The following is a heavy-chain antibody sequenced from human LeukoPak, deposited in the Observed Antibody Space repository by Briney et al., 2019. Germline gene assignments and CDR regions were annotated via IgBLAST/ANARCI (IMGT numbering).Heavy chain of an antibody. CDR1: GGTFSSYA. CDR3: ARDLGYYGSGSYYNWFDP. Sequence: SVKVSCKASGGTFSSYAISWVRQAPGQGLEWMGRIIPILGIANYTQKFQGRVTITADKSTSTAYMELSSLRSEDTAVYYCARDLGYYGSGSYYNWFDPWGQGTLVTVSS. J-gene: IGHJ5*02. CDR2: IIPILGIA. V-gene: IGHV1-69*04. D-gene: IGHD3-10*01.